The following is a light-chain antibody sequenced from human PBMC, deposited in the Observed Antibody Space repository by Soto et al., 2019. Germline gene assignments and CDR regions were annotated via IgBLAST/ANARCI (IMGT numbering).Light chain of an antibody. J-gene: IGLJ2*01. V-gene: IGLV1-44*01. CDR3: AAWDGSLNGVV. CDR2: SNN. CDR1: ISNIGSNA. Sequence: QSVLTQPPSASGTPGQRVTISCSGSISNIGSNAVNWYQQLPGTAPKLLIYSNNQRPSGVPDRFSGSKSGTSASLAISGLQSEDEADYYCAAWDGSLNGVVFGGGTKLTVL.